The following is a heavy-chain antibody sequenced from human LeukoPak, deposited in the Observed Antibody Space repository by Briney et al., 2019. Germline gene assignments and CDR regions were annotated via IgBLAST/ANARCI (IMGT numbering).Heavy chain of an antibody. D-gene: IGHD2/OR15-2a*01. V-gene: IGHV3-74*01. Sequence: GGSLRLSWAASGFTFSSYWMHWVRQVPGKGLVWVSQINSDGSSTHYADSVKGRFTISRDNAKNTLYLQANSLRAEDTAVYYCARDLGNTNWFDPWGQGTLVTVSS. CDR2: INSDGSST. J-gene: IGHJ5*02. CDR3: ARDLGNTNWFDP. CDR1: GFTFSSYW.